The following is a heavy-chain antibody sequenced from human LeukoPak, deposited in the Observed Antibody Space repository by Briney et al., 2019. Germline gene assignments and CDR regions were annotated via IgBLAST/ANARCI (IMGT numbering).Heavy chain of an antibody. J-gene: IGHJ4*02. Sequence: SQTLSLTCAISGDSIPSNSAAWDWITQSPSRGLEWLGRTYYRSKLYNDYAVSVKNRITINPDTSKNQFSLQLNSVTPEDTAVYYCARDLESGSYEHYFDYWGQGTLVTVTS. CDR2: TYYRSKLYN. CDR3: ARDLESGSYEHYFDY. V-gene: IGHV6-1*01. CDR1: GDSIPSNSAA. D-gene: IGHD1-26*01.